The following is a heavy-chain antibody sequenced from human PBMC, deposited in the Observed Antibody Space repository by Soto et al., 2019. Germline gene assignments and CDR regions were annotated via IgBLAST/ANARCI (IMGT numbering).Heavy chain of an antibody. J-gene: IGHJ4*02. CDR2: ISGSGGST. Sequence: PGGSLRLSCAASGFTFSSYAMSWVRQAPGKGLEWVSAISGSGGSTYYADSVKGRFTISRDNSKNTLYLQMNSLRAEDTAVYYSAKERGGYSSSWYSVSGSLDYWGQGSLVTVSS. CDR1: GFTFSSYA. D-gene: IGHD6-13*01. CDR3: AKERGGYSSSWYSVSGSLDY. V-gene: IGHV3-23*01.